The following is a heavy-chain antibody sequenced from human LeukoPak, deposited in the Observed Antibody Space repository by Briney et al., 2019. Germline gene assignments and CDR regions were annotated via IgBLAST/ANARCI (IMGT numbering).Heavy chain of an antibody. Sequence: PGGSLRLSCAASGFTFSSYWMHWVRQAPGKGLVWVSRINSDGSSTSYADSVKGRFTISRDNAKKSLSLQMNSLRAEDTAVYYCARDQAGYGDYVFDYWGQGTLVTVSS. V-gene: IGHV3-74*01. D-gene: IGHD4-17*01. CDR2: INSDGSST. CDR3: ARDQAGYGDYVFDY. J-gene: IGHJ4*02. CDR1: GFTFSSYW.